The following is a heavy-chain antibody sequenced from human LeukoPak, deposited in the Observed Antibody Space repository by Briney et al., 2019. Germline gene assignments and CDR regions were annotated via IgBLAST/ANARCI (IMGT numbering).Heavy chain of an antibody. CDR3: ARVYDYGKFDF. Sequence: SETLSLTCTVSGASISSHYWSWIRQPPGRGLEWIGYIHYSGITSYDPSLKSRVTISIDTSKTQFSLNLTSVTAADTAVYYCARVYDYGKFDFWGPGTPLTVSS. V-gene: IGHV4-59*11. D-gene: IGHD4/OR15-4a*01. CDR1: GASISSHY. J-gene: IGHJ4*02. CDR2: IHYSGIT.